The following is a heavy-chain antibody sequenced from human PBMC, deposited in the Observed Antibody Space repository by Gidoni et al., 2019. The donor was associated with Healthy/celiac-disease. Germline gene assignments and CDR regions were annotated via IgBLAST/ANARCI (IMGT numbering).Heavy chain of an antibody. CDR3: ARGGGTYYDFWSGYFYFDL. Sequence: QVQLVQSGAEVKKPGASVKVSCKASGYTFTSYDINWVRQATGQGLEWMGWMNPNSGNTGYAQKFQGRVTMTRNTSISTAYMELSSLRSEDTAVYYCARGGGTYYDFWSGYFYFDLWGRGTLVTVSS. CDR1: GYTFTSYD. CDR2: MNPNSGNT. D-gene: IGHD3-3*01. V-gene: IGHV1-8*01. J-gene: IGHJ2*01.